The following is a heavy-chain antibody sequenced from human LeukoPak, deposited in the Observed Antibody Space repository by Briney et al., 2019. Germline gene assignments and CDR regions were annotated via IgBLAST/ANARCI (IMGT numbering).Heavy chain of an antibody. CDR2: IYYSGST. J-gene: IGHJ6*02. D-gene: IGHD1-26*01. Sequence: SQTLSLTCTVSGGSISSADYYWIWIRQPPGKGLEWIGYIYYSGSTYYNPSLKSRATISVDTSKTQFSLKLSSVTAADTAVYYCARRSLVRTVGYYYGMDVWGQGTTVTVSS. CDR1: GGSISSADYY. CDR3: ARRSLVRTVGYYYGMDV. V-gene: IGHV4-30-4*01.